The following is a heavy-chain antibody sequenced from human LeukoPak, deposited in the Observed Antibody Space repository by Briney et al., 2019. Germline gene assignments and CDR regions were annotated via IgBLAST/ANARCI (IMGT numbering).Heavy chain of an antibody. Sequence: GESLRLSCAATGFTFINQAMSWVRQAPGKGLEWVSVISGSGGSTDYADSVKGRFTLSRDNSKNTLYLQMNSLRAEDTAVYYCAKHTYGYGGVDYWGQGTLVTVSA. V-gene: IGHV3-23*01. CDR2: ISGSGGST. CDR3: AKHTYGYGGVDY. CDR1: GFTFINQA. D-gene: IGHD5-18*01. J-gene: IGHJ4*02.